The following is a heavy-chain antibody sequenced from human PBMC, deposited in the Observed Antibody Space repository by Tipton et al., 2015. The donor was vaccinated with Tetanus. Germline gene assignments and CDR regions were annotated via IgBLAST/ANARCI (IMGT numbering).Heavy chain of an antibody. Sequence: SLRLSCAASGFTFSDYHMSWIRQAPGKGPEWVSYISSSGSDLYYADSVKGRFTISRDNAKNSLYLQMNSLRAEDTAVYYCASGLYWVIFDYWGQGTLVTVSS. D-gene: IGHD2-8*02. CDR1: GFTFSDYH. J-gene: IGHJ4*02. CDR3: ASGLYWVIFDY. CDR2: ISSSGSDL. V-gene: IGHV3-11*01.